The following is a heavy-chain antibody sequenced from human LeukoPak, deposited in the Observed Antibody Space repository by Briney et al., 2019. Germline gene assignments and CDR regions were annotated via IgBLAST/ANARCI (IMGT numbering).Heavy chain of an antibody. V-gene: IGHV3-23*01. CDR2: IIVVGGST. J-gene: IGHJ6*02. D-gene: IGHD6-13*01. CDR3: AKAVAAAGTGSYYYYYGMDV. CDR1: GFTFSSYA. Sequence: GGSLRLSCAASGFTFSSYAMSWVRQAPGKGLEWVSAIIVVGGSTYYADSVKGRFTISRDNSKNTLYLQMNSLRAEDTAVYYCAKAVAAAGTGSYYYYYGMDVWGQGTTVTVSS.